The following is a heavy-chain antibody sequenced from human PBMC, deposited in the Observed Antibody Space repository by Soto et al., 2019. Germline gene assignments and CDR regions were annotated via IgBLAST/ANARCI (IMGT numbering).Heavy chain of an antibody. D-gene: IGHD3-9*01. CDR1: GGSINNGGYS. J-gene: IGHJ3*02. CDR2: ISHGGNT. CDR3: ARTSYDILTGRLDAFDI. Sequence: TLSLTCTVSGGSINNGGYSWSWLRQPPGKGLEWIGYISHGGNTYYNPSLRSRVITSIDKSKNHFSLGLKSVTAADTATYYCARTSYDILTGRLDAFDIWGQGTMVTVSS. V-gene: IGHV4-30-2*01.